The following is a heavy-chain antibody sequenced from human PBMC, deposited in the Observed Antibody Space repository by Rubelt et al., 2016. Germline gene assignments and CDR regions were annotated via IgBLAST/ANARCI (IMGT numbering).Heavy chain of an antibody. Sequence: QLQLQESGPGLVKPSETLSLTCTVSGGSISSSSYYWGWIRQPPGEGLEWIGSIYYSGSTYYNPSLKSRVTISVDTSKNQVYRNLNSGTAPDTAVYYCARLRPLTTVLYYCDLWGPGTLVTVSS. V-gene: IGHV4-39*01. CDR2: IYYSGST. D-gene: IGHD4-11*01. CDR3: ARLRPLTTVLYYCDL. CDR1: GGSISSSSYY. J-gene: IGHJ4*02.